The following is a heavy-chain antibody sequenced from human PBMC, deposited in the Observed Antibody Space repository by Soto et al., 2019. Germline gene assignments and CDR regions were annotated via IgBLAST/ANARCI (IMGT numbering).Heavy chain of an antibody. CDR3: ARGRGGYSGYDYLDY. D-gene: IGHD5-12*01. CDR1: GGSISSYY. J-gene: IGHJ4*02. Sequence: ETLSLTCTVSGGSISSYYWSWIRQPPGKGLEWIGYIYYTGSTIYNPSLKSRVTISLDTSKSQFSLHLSSVTAADTAVYYSARGRGGYSGYDYLDYWGLGTLVTVSS. CDR2: IYYTGST. V-gene: IGHV4-59*01.